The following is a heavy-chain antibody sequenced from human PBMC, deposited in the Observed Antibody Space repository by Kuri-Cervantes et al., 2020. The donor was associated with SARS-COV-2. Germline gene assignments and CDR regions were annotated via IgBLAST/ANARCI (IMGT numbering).Heavy chain of an antibody. D-gene: IGHD3-3*01. CDR1: GASIRRYY. J-gene: IGHJ5*02. CDR2: IYYSGST. CDR3: ARQMMSSITIFGVVITRNWFDP. Sequence: GSLRLSCTVSGASIRRYYWSWLRQPPGKGLEWLGYIYYSGSTNYNPSLNGRVTISVDTSKNQFSLKLSSVTAADTAVYYCARQMMSSITIFGVVITRNWFDPWGQGTLVTVSS. V-gene: IGHV4-59*08.